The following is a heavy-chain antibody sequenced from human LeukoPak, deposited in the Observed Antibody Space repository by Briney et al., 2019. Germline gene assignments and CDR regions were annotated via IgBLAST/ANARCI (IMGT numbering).Heavy chain of an antibody. CDR1: GASISSYY. Sequence: PSETLSLTCTVSGASISSYYWSWIRQPAGKGLEWIGRMSTSGSTTYNPSLKSRVTISVDTSKNQFSLKLSSVTAADTAVYYCARDRIAAAGNDYFDYWGQGTLVTVSS. V-gene: IGHV4-4*07. CDR2: MSTSGST. D-gene: IGHD6-13*01. CDR3: ARDRIAAAGNDYFDY. J-gene: IGHJ4*02.